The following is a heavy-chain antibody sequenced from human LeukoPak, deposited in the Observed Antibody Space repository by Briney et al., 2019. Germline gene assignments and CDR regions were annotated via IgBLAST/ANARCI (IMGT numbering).Heavy chain of an antibody. CDR2: INPNSGGT. V-gene: IGHV1-2*02. CDR1: GYTFTGYY. Sequence: ASVKVSCKASGYTFTGYYMHWVRQAPGQGLEWMGWINPNSGGTNYAQKFQGRVTMTRDTSISTAYMELSRLRSDDTAVYYCARVDFYGDSPENYWGQGTLVTVSS. D-gene: IGHD4-17*01. CDR3: ARVDFYGDSPENY. J-gene: IGHJ4*02.